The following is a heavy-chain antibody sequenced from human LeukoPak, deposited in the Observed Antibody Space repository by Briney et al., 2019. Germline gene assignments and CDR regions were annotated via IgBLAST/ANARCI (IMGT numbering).Heavy chain of an antibody. Sequence: ASVKVSCKASGYPFNNYDIKWVRQAAGQGLEWMGWLNPNGTSTGSAPKLQGRVTMTTDTSTSTAYMELRSLRSDDTTVYYCARVRYDILTGYQEPGYWGQGTLVTVSS. D-gene: IGHD3-9*01. CDR3: ARVRYDILTGYQEPGY. V-gene: IGHV1-8*01. J-gene: IGHJ4*02. CDR2: LNPNGTST. CDR1: GYPFNNYD.